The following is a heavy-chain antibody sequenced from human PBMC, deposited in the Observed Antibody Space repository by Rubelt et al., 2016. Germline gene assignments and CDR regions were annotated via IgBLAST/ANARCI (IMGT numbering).Heavy chain of an antibody. CDR2: IYYSGST. V-gene: IGHV4-59*08. Sequence: QVQLQESGPGLVKPSETLSLTCTVSGGSISSYYWRWIRQPPGKGLEWIGYIYYSGSTNYNPSLKSGVTISVGTSKNQFCLRLSSVTAADTAVYYCARRTLPGYSYEPWLDYWGQGTLATVSS. D-gene: IGHD5-18*01. J-gene: IGHJ4*02. CDR1: GGSISSYY. CDR3: ARRTLPGYSYEPWLDY.